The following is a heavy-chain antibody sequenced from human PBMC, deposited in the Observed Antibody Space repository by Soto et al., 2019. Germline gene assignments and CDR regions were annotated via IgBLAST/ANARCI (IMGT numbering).Heavy chain of an antibody. CDR1: GYTFTSYG. J-gene: IGHJ6*02. CDR3: ARDCSGGSCYYYYGMDV. V-gene: IGHV1-18*01. D-gene: IGHD2-15*01. Sequence: ASVKVSCKASGYTFTSYGISWVRQAPGQGLEWMGWISAYNGNTNYAQKLQGRVTMTTDTSTSTAYMELRSLRSDDTAVYYCARDCSGGSCYYYYGMDVWGQGTTVTVSS. CDR2: ISAYNGNT.